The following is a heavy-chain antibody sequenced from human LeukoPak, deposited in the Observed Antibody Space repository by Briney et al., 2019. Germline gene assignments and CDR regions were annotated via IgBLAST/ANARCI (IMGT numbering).Heavy chain of an antibody. CDR1: GFTFSNYG. V-gene: IGHV3-33*01. J-gene: IGHJ4*02. CDR3: AREGPRGNSQFDY. D-gene: IGHD2/OR15-2a*01. CDR2: IWYDGSNK. Sequence: GGSLRLSCAASGFTFSNYGMHWVRQAPGKGLEWVALIWYDGSNKYYADSVKGRLTISRDNSKNTLHLQMNSLRAEDTAVYYCAREGPRGNSQFDYWGQGTLVTVSS.